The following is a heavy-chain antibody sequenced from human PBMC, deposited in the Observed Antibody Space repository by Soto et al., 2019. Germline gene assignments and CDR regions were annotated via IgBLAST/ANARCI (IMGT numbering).Heavy chain of an antibody. Sequence: GESLKISCNGSGYTFTSYCIGWVLQMPGKGPEWMGIIYPGDSDTKYNPSFQGQVTISADKSITTTYLQWSSLKASDTAIYYCAASIFYYGMDVWGQGTTVTVSS. CDR2: IYPGDSDT. V-gene: IGHV5-51*01. CDR3: AASIFYYGMDV. CDR1: GYTFTSYC. J-gene: IGHJ6*02.